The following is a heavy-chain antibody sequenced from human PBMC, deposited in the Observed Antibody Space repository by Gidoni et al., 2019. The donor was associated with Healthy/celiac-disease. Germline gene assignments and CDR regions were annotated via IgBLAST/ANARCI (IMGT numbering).Heavy chain of an antibody. Sequence: GESGGGVVQPGRSLRLSCAASGFTFSSYGMHWVRQAPGKGLEWVAVISYDGSNKYYADSVKGRFTISRDNSKNTLYLQMNSLRAEDTAVYYCAKCQVRFLEWLLAIDYWGQGTLVTVSS. V-gene: IGHV3-30*18. CDR3: AKCQVRFLEWLLAIDY. CDR1: GFTFSSYG. D-gene: IGHD3-3*01. J-gene: IGHJ4*02. CDR2: ISYDGSNK.